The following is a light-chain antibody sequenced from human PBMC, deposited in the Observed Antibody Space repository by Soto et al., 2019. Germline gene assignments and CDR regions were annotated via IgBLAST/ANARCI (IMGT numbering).Light chain of an antibody. V-gene: IGKV3-11*01. CDR2: DAS. J-gene: IGKJ4*01. CDR3: QQRSKS. Sequence: EIVLTQSPATLSLSPGDRATLSCRASQSVSRSLTWYQQKPGQAPRLLIYDASTRATGIPRRFSGSGSGTDFTLTISSLEPEDFAVYYCQQRSKSFGGGTKVEIK. CDR1: QSVSRS.